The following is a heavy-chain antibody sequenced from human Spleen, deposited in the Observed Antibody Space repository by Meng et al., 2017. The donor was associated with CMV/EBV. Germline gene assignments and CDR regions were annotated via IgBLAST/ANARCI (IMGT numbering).Heavy chain of an antibody. D-gene: IGHD3-10*01. CDR2: INPNSGGT. CDR1: TLPGYY. J-gene: IGHJ5*02. Sequence: TLPGYYMHWVRQAPGQGLEWMGWINPNSGGTNYAQKFQGRVTMTRDTSISTAYMELSRLRSDDTAVYYCARPRITMVRGVTSNWFDPWGQGTLVTVSS. V-gene: IGHV1-2*02. CDR3: ARPRITMVRGVTSNWFDP.